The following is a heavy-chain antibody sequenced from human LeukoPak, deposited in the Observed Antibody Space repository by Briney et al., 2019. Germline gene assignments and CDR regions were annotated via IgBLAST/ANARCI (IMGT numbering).Heavy chain of an antibody. J-gene: IGHJ4*02. CDR1: GYTVTELS. D-gene: IGHD3-10*01. Sequence: ASGKLCFTVSGYTVTELSIHWVRQAPGQGLEWKGGFDPEDGERSYAQRFWGRVAMTEYTSTDTDYMELSSLRSEDTAAEDCAAHIDYLGSGTYYKRGWAQGPLVTV. CDR3: AAHIDYLGSGTYYKRG. V-gene: IGHV1-24*01. CDR2: FDPEDGER.